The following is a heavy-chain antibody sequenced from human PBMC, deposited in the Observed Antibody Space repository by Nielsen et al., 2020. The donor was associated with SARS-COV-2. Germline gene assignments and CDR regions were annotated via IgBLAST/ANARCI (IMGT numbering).Heavy chain of an antibody. V-gene: IGHV3-9*01. J-gene: IGHJ4*02. D-gene: IGHD1-26*01. CDR1: KFTFDHYA. CDR2: ISWNSGNT. Sequence: GGSLRLSCAASKFTFDHYAMHWVRQAPGKGLEWVSGISWNSGNTGYADSVKGRFTISRDNAKNSLYLQMNSLRAEDTAVYYCARAGELTSPYYFDYWGQGTLVTVSS. CDR3: ARAGELTSPYYFDY.